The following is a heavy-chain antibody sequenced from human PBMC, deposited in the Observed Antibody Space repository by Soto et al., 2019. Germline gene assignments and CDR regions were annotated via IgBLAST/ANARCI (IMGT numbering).Heavy chain of an antibody. V-gene: IGHV1-46*03. Sequence: ASVKVSCKASGYTFTSYYMHWVRQAPGEGLEGMGIINPSGGSTSYAQKFQGTVTMTRDTSTSTLYMELSSLRSEDTAVYYCARDRDIVVLRSANLFDPWGQGTQVTVFS. CDR2: INPSGGST. CDR1: GYTFTSYY. J-gene: IGHJ5*02. CDR3: ARDRDIVVLRSANLFDP. D-gene: IGHD2-2*01.